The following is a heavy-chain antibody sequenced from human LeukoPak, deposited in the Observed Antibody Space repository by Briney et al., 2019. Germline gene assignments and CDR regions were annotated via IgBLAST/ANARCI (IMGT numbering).Heavy chain of an antibody. Sequence: GGSLRLSCAASGFTFSNAWMNWVRQAPGKGLEWVGRIKSKTDGGTTDYAAPVKGRFTISRDDSKNTLYLQMNSLKTEDTAVYYCTTASDFWSGSDYYYGMDVWGQGTTVTVSS. CDR1: GFTFSNAW. V-gene: IGHV3-15*07. D-gene: IGHD3-3*01. J-gene: IGHJ6*02. CDR2: IKSKTDGGTT. CDR3: TTASDFWSGSDYYYGMDV.